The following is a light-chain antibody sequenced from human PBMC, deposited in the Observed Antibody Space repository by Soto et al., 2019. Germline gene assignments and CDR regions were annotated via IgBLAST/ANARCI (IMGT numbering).Light chain of an antibody. J-gene: IGLJ1*01. Sequence: QSALTQPASVSGSPGQSITISCTGTSSDVGAYTFVSWYQQHPDKVPKLMIFDVSSRPSGVSDRFSGSKSDNTASLTISGLQPEDEADYYCSSYTSSSTHVFGSGTKLTVL. CDR1: SSDVGAYTF. V-gene: IGLV2-14*03. CDR3: SSYTSSSTHV. CDR2: DVS.